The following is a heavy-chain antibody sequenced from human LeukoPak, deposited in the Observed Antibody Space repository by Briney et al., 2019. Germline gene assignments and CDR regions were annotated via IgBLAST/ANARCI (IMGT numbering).Heavy chain of an antibody. Sequence: EPGGSLRLSCAASGFTVSSNYMSWVRQAPGKGLEWVSVIYSGGSTYYADSVKGRFTISRDNSKNTLYLQMNSLRAEDTAVYYCARGGQQLVWGYFDYWGQGTLVTVSS. D-gene: IGHD6-13*01. CDR3: ARGGQQLVWGYFDY. CDR2: IYSGGST. V-gene: IGHV3-66*01. CDR1: GFTVSSNY. J-gene: IGHJ4*02.